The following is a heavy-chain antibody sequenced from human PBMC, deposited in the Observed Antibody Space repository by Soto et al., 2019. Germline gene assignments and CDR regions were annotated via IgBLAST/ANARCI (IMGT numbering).Heavy chain of an antibody. J-gene: IGHJ6*02. CDR1: GGSISSYY. D-gene: IGHD2-15*01. CDR3: ARCLVAGFCMDV. Sequence: SETLSLTCTVSGGSISSYYLSWIRQPPGKGLEWIGYIYYSGGTNYNPSLKSRVTISVDTSKNQFSLKLSSVTAADTAVYYCARCLVAGFCMDVWRQGTTVTVYS. V-gene: IGHV4-59*01. CDR2: IYYSGGT.